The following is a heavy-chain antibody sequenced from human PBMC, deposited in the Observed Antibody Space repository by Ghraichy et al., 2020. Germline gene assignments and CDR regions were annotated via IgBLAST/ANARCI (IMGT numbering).Heavy chain of an antibody. V-gene: IGHV4-39*02. Sequence: SETLSLTCTVSGGSISSSSYYWGWIRQPPGKGLEWIGGIYYSGSTYYNPSLKSRVTISVDTSKNQFSLKLSSVTAADTAVYYCAREGDYYDSSGAEWADYWGQGTMVTVSS. CDR3: AREGDYYDSSGAEWADY. CDR2: IYYSGST. D-gene: IGHD3-22*01. J-gene: IGHJ4*02. CDR1: GGSISSSSYY.